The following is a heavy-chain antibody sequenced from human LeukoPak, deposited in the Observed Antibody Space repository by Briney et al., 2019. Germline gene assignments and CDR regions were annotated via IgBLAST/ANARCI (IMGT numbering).Heavy chain of an antibody. Sequence: GGSLRLSCAASGFTFSSYTMKWVRQAPGKGLEWVSHISTSSSTIYYADSVKGRFTISRDNAKNSLYLQMNSLRDEDTAVYYCAKGIAAAAYYYGMDVWGQGTTVTVSS. CDR1: GFTFSSYT. D-gene: IGHD6-13*01. J-gene: IGHJ6*02. CDR3: AKGIAAAAYYYGMDV. CDR2: ISTSSSTI. V-gene: IGHV3-48*02.